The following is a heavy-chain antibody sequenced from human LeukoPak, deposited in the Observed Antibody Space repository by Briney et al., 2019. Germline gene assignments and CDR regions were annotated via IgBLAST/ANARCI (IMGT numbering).Heavy chain of an antibody. D-gene: IGHD3-22*01. CDR3: ATESYYYDSSGYYFDY. V-gene: IGHV3-23*01. CDR1: GFTFSSYA. Sequence: GGSLRLSCAASGFTFSSYAMSWVRQAPGKGLEWVSAISGSGGSTYYPDSVKGRFTISRDNSKNTLYLQMNSLRAEDMGVYNCATESYYYDSSGYYFDYWGQGTLVTVSS. J-gene: IGHJ4*02. CDR2: ISGSGGST.